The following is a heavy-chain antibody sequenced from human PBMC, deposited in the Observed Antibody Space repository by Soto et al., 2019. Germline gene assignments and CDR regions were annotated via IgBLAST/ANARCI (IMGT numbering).Heavy chain of an antibody. D-gene: IGHD3-10*01. J-gene: IGHJ4*02. CDR3: ARDWGGLGY. V-gene: IGHV1-2*02. CDR1: GYIFTDYY. CDR2: INPKSGLT. Sequence: GASVKVSCKTSGYIFTDYYMHWVRQAPGQGLEWMGWINPKSGLTKALQKFQGRIALTRDTSISTFYMELTSLRVEDTAVYYCARDWGGLGYWGQGTLVTVSS.